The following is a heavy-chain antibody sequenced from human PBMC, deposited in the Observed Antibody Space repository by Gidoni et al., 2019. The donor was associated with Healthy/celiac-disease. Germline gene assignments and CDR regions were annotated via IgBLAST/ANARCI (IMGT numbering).Heavy chain of an antibody. J-gene: IGHJ4*02. CDR3: ARQGGDSSSWYWVYYFDY. D-gene: IGHD6-13*01. CDR1: GYSFTRYW. CDR2: IYPGDSDT. V-gene: IGHV5-51*01. Sequence: EVQLVQSGAAVKKPGASLKISCKGSGYSFTRYWIGWVRQMPGKGLEWMGIIYPGDSDTRYSPSFQGQVTISADKSISTAYLQWSSLKASDTAMYYCARQGGDSSSWYWVYYFDYWGQGTLVTVSS.